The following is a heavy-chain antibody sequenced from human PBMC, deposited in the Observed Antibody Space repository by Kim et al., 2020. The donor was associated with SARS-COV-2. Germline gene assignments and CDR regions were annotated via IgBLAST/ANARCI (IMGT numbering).Heavy chain of an antibody. D-gene: IGHD4-17*01. CDR1: GYIFDDYG. CDR3: ARVPYGDYLGYFDY. Sequence: ASVKVSCKASGYIFDDYGVSWVRQAPGQGLEWMGWISTYNGNTNYAQNLQGRVTMTSDTSTSTAYMEVRGLRSDDTAVDYCARVPYGDYLGYFDYSGQGT. V-gene: IGHV1-18*01. J-gene: IGHJ4*02. CDR2: ISTYNGNT.